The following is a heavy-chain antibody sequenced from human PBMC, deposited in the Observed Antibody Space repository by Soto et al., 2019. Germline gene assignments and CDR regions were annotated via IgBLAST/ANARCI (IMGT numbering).Heavy chain of an antibody. J-gene: IGHJ6*03. Sequence: PSETLSLTCAVYGGSFSGYYWSWIRQPPGKGLEWIGEINHSGSTNYNPSLKSRVTISVDTSKNQFSLKLSSVTAADTAVYYCARGRYSPPYCSGGSCYSRDYYYDLDVWGRGTTVTVAS. CDR2: INHSGST. CDR3: ARGRYSPPYCSGGSCYSRDYYYDLDV. CDR1: GGSFSGYY. D-gene: IGHD2-15*01. V-gene: IGHV4-34*01.